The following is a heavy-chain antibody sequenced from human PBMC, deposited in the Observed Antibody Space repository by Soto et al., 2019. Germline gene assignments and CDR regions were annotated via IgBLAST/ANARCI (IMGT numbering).Heavy chain of an antibody. V-gene: IGHV4-34*01. J-gene: IGHJ6*03. D-gene: IGHD2-2*01. CDR2: INHSGST. CDR3: ARGPVVVPAAVYYYYYYMDV. Sequence: SETLSLTCAVYGGSFSGYYWSWIRQPPGKGLEWIGEINHSGSTNYNPSLKSRVTISVDTSKNQFSLKLSSATAADTAVYYCARGPVVVPAAVYYYYYYMDVWGKGTTVTVS. CDR1: GGSFSGYY.